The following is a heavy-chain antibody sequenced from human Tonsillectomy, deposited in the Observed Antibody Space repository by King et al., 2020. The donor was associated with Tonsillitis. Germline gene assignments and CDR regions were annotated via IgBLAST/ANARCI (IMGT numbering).Heavy chain of an antibody. CDR3: AKAPYSSRDYFDS. J-gene: IGHJ4*02. Sequence: VQLVESGGGVVQPGRSLRLSCGASGFTFRDFGMHWVRQAPGKGLEWVAVISYDGTYKYFADSVKGRFTISRDNSKNTLYLQMNSLRSEDTAGYYCAKAPYSSRDYFDSWGQGTLVTVSS. CDR1: GFTFRDFG. D-gene: IGHD6-13*01. CDR2: ISYDGTYK. V-gene: IGHV3-30*18.